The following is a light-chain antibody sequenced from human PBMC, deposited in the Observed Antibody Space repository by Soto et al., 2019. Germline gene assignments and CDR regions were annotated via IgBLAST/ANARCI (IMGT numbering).Light chain of an antibody. J-gene: IGKJ1*01. CDR2: DAS. CDR3: QQYNSYWT. CDR1: QGISSW. Sequence: DIQMTQSPSALSASVGDRVTITCRGSQGISSWLAWYQQKPGKAPRLLIYDASSLQSGVPSRFSGSGSGTEFTLTISSLQPDDFATYYCQQYNSYWTFGQGTKVDIK. V-gene: IGKV1-5*01.